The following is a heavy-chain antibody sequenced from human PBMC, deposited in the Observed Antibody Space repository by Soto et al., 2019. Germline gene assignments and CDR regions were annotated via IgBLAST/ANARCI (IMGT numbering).Heavy chain of an antibody. Sequence: GESLKISCAASGFTFSSYWMSWVRQAPGKGLEWVANIKQDGSEKYYVDSVKGRFTISRDNAKNSLYLQMNSLRAEDTAVYYCARDSSSWYGRGVPRGNNWFDPWGQGTLVTVSS. V-gene: IGHV3-7*04. CDR3: ARDSSSWYGRGVPRGNNWFDP. J-gene: IGHJ5*02. CDR2: IKQDGSEK. D-gene: IGHD6-13*01. CDR1: GFTFSSYW.